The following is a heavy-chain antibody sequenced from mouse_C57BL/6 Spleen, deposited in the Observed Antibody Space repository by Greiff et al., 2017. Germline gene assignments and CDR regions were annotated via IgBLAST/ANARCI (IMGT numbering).Heavy chain of an antibody. CDR1: GYTFTDYE. V-gene: IGHV1-15*01. Sequence: VQLQQSGAELVRPGASVTLSCKASGYTFTDYEMHWVKQTPVHGLEWIGAIDPETGGTAYNQKFKGKAILTADKSSSTAYMELRSLTSEDSAVYYGTSDAPAWFADWGQGTLVTVSA. CDR2: IDPETGGT. CDR3: TSDAPAWFAD. J-gene: IGHJ3*01.